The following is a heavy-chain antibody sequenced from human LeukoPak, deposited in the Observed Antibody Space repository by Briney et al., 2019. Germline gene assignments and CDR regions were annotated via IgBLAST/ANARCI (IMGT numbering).Heavy chain of an antibody. CDR1: GYKFTNYW. CDR3: ARALRTGQGDYVPVL. J-gene: IGHJ4*02. D-gene: IGHD4-17*01. V-gene: IGHV5-51*01. CDR2: IYPGNSET. Sequence: GESLKISCKASGYKFTNYWIGCVRQMPGMGLEWMTIIYPGNSETRYSPSFQGQVTISADKSIGTMYLQWSSLKASDTAMYYCARALRTGQGDYVPVLWGQGTLVIV.